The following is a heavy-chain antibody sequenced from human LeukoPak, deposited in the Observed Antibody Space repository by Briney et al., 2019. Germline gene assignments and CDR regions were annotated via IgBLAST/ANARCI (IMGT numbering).Heavy chain of an antibody. CDR1: GFTFSSYS. J-gene: IGHJ6*03. V-gene: IGHV3-48*01. Sequence: GGSLRLSCAASGFTFSSYSMNWVRQAPGKGLEWVSYISSSSSTIYYADSVKGRFTISRDNAKNSLYLQMNSLRAEDTAVYYCARDEYYYGSGSSNVMDVWGKGTTVTVSS. CDR3: ARDEYYYGSGSSNVMDV. CDR2: ISSSSSTI. D-gene: IGHD3-10*01.